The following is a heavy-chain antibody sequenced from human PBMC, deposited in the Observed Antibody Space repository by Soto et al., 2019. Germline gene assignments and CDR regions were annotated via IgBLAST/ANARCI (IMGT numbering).Heavy chain of an antibody. V-gene: IGHV3-74*01. CDR2: INTDGSRT. CDR1: GFSFSSYW. J-gene: IGHJ4*02. Sequence: EVQLVESGGGLVQPGGSLRLACAASGFSFSSYWMHWVRQAPGKGPVWVSRINTDGSRTSYADSVKGRFTISRDNAKKSLYLPMSSLRVEDTAVYYCAREDVGYSFGLWGQGTLVTVSS. D-gene: IGHD5-12*01. CDR3: AREDVGYSFGL.